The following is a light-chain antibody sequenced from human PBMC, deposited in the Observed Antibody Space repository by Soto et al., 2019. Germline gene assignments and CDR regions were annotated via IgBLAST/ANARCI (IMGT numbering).Light chain of an antibody. Sequence: QSALTQPPSASGSPGQSVTISCTGTSSDVGGYNYVSWYQQHPGKAPKLVIYEVSRRPSGVPDRFSGSKSGNTASLTVSGLQPEDEADYYCSSYTGSHTLYVFGTGTKVTVL. CDR3: SSYTGSHTLYV. CDR1: SSDVGGYNY. CDR2: EVS. J-gene: IGLJ1*01. V-gene: IGLV2-8*01.